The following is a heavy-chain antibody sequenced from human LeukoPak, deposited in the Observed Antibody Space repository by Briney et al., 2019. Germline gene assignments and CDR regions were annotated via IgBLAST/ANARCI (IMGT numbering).Heavy chain of an antibody. V-gene: IGHV3-21*01. CDR1: GFTFSSYS. Sequence: PGGSLRLSCAASGFTFSSYSMNWVRQAPGKGLEWVSSISSSSSYIYYADSVKGRFTISRDNAKNSLYLQMNSLRAEDTAVYYCARVVMVRGVIGAFDIWGQGTMVTVSS. CDR2: ISSSSSYI. J-gene: IGHJ3*02. CDR3: ARVVMVRGVIGAFDI. D-gene: IGHD3-10*01.